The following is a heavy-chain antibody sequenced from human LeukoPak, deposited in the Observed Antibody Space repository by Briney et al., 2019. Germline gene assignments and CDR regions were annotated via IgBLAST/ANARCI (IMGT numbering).Heavy chain of an antibody. Sequence: PSETLSLTCTVPGESISRGSYSWGRILQPPGKEMEWFGSIHYSGSTCYTPSLNSRVTISVDTPKIQFSLKLSSVTAADTAVYYCARPLASGWYSWFDPWGQGTLVTVSS. V-gene: IGHV4-39*01. J-gene: IGHJ5*02. CDR1: GESISRGSYS. CDR2: IHYSGST. D-gene: IGHD6-19*01. CDR3: ARPLASGWYSWFDP.